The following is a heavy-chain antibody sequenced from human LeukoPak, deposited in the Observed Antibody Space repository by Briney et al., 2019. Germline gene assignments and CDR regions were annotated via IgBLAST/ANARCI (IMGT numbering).Heavy chain of an antibody. CDR2: ISYDGSNK. CDR1: GFTFSSYA. D-gene: IGHD6-13*01. V-gene: IGHV3-30-3*01. Sequence: PGGSLRLSCAASGFTFSSYAMHWVRQAPGKGLEWVAVISYDGSNKYYADSVKGRFTISRDNSKNTLYLQMNSLRAEDTAVYYCAREQLVRGYFDYWGQGTLVAVSS. J-gene: IGHJ4*02. CDR3: AREQLVRGYFDY.